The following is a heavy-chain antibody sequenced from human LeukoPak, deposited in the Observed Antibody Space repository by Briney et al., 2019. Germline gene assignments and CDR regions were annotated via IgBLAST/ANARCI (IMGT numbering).Heavy chain of an antibody. CDR1: GFTFSSYG. CDR2: IRYDGSNK. D-gene: IGHD5-12*01. J-gene: IGHJ3*02. V-gene: IGHV3-30*02. CDR3: ARQLATKGEWAFDI. Sequence: GGSLRLSCAASGFTFSSYGMHWVRQAPGKGLEWVAFIRYDGSNKYYADSVKGRFTISRDNSKNTLYLQMNSLRAEDTAVYYCARQLATKGEWAFDIWGQGTMVTASS.